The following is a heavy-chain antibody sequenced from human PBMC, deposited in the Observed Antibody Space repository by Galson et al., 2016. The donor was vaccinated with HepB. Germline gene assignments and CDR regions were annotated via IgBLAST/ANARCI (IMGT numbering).Heavy chain of an antibody. CDR3: ARRGIAVAGRGGIDY. Sequence: QSGAEVKKPGESLRISCKGSAYSFTSYWIGWVRQMPGKGLEWMAMIYPGDSDTRYSPSFQGQVTISADKSISTAYLQWSSLKASDTAMYYCARRGIAVAGRGGIDYWGRGALVTVSS. D-gene: IGHD6-19*01. V-gene: IGHV5-51*01. CDR2: IYPGDSDT. CDR1: AYSFTSYW. J-gene: IGHJ4*02.